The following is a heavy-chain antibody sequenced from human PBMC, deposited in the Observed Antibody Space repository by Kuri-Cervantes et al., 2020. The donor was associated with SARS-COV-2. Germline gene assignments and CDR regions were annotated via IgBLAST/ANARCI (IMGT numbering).Heavy chain of an antibody. CDR2: ISSSSTHI. CDR1: GFTFNIYE. Sequence: GESLKISCAASGFTFNIYEMKLVRQAPGRGLEWVSSISSSSTHIYYPDSVKGRFTITRDNSKNSLYLQMNSQRAEETAVYYCATNGGIEVADGGWYFDVWGRGTLVTVSS. CDR3: ATNGGIEVADGGWYFDV. V-gene: IGHV3-21*04. D-gene: IGHD6-19*01. J-gene: IGHJ2*01.